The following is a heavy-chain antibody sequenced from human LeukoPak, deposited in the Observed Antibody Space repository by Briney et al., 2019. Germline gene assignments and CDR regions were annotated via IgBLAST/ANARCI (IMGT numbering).Heavy chain of an antibody. J-gene: IGHJ4*02. CDR3: AKGGRITMLRGVQRDHYFDY. D-gene: IGHD3-10*01. V-gene: IGHV3-30*02. CDR1: GFTVRSYG. CDR2: IRYDESNR. Sequence: GGSLRLSCGVSGFTVRSYGMHWVRQPPGKGLEWVAYIRYDESNRHYADSVKGRFTISRDNSKNTLYLQMNSLRVEDTAVYYCAKGGRITMLRGVQRDHYFDYWGQGTLVTVSS.